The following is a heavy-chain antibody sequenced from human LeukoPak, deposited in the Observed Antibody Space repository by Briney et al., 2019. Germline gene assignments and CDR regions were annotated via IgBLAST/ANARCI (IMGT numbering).Heavy chain of an antibody. J-gene: IGHJ6*02. Sequence: ASVRVSCKLSGYTLTELSMHCVRQAPGRGGEWMGGFDPEDGETIYGQKFQGRVTMTEDSSTDTAYLELSSLRYEDTAVYYCATASSGYCSGGSCHAGGMDVWGQGTTVTVSS. CDR3: ATASSGYCSGGSCHAGGMDV. CDR1: GYTLTELS. CDR2: FDPEDGET. D-gene: IGHD2-15*01. V-gene: IGHV1-24*01.